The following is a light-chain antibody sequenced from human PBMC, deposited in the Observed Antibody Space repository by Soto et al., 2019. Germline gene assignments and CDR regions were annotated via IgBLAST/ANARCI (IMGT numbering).Light chain of an antibody. J-gene: IGKJ1*01. Sequence: EIVLTQSPGTLSLSPGERATLSCRASQSVSSSYLAWYQQKPGQAPRLLIYGASSRATGIPDRFSGSGSGKDFTLIISRLEPEDFAVYYCQQYGSSRRTFGQGT. CDR2: GAS. CDR1: QSVSSSY. CDR3: QQYGSSRRT. V-gene: IGKV3-20*01.